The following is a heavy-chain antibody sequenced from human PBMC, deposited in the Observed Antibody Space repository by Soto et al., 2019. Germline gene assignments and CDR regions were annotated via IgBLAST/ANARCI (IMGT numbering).Heavy chain of an antibody. CDR1: GFSLSSGGMC. V-gene: IGHV2-70*11. CDR2: IDWEDDK. Sequence: SGATLVNPTQTLTLTCTFSGFSLSSGGMCVNWIRQPPGKALEWLARIDWEDDKYYTTSLKTRLTISKDTSKNQVVLRMTNMDPVDTATYYCARAYYYGSGRGLDIWGQGTMVTVSS. D-gene: IGHD3-10*01. J-gene: IGHJ3*02. CDR3: ARAYYYGSGRGLDI.